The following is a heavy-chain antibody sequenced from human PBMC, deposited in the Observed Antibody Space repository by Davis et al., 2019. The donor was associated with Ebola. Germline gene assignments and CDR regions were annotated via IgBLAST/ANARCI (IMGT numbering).Heavy chain of an antibody. CDR3: AKSRVAGTNDAFDI. D-gene: IGHD6-19*01. Sequence: GESLKISCKASGYRFSTYWIGWVRQMPGKGLEWMGIIYPGDSDTRYSPSFQGQVTISADKSISTAYLQWSSLKASDTAMYYCAKSRVAGTNDAFDIWGQGTMVTVSS. V-gene: IGHV5-51*01. J-gene: IGHJ3*02. CDR1: GYRFSTYW. CDR2: IYPGDSDT.